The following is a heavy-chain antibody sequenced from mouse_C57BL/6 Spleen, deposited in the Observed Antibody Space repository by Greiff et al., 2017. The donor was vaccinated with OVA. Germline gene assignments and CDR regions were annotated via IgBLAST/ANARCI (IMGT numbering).Heavy chain of an antibody. CDR3: ARAPDGYYGDY. CDR1: GYAFSSYW. D-gene: IGHD2-3*01. CDR2: IYPGDGDT. V-gene: IGHV1-80*01. Sequence: QVTLKVSGAELVKPGASVKISCKASGYAFSSYWMNWVKQRPGKGLEWIGQIYPGDGDTNYNGKFKGKATLTADKSSSTAYMQLSSLTSEDSAVYFCARAPDGYYGDYWGQGTTLTVSS. J-gene: IGHJ2*01.